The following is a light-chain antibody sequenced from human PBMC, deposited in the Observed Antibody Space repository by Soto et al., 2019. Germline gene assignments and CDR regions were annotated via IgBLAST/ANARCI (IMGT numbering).Light chain of an antibody. CDR2: SNN. CDR3: AAWDDSLNGLWV. J-gene: IGLJ3*02. V-gene: IGLV1-44*01. Sequence: QSVLTQPPSASGTPGQRVTISCSGSSFNIGSNTVNWYQQVPGTAPKLLIYSNNQRPSGVPDRFSGSKSGTSASLAISGLQSEDEADYYCAAWDDSLNGLWVFGGGTKLTAL. CDR1: SFNIGSNT.